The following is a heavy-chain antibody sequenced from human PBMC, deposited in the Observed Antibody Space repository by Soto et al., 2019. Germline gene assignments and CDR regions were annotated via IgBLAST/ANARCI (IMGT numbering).Heavy chain of an antibody. V-gene: IGHV1-24*01. Sequence: KGLEWMGGFDPEDGETIYAQKFQGRVTMTEDTSTDTAYMELSSLRSEDTAVYYCATAVVPAATFYYYYGMDLWGQGTTV. CDR2: FDPEDGET. J-gene: IGHJ6*02. D-gene: IGHD2-2*01. CDR3: ATAVVPAATFYYYYGMDL.